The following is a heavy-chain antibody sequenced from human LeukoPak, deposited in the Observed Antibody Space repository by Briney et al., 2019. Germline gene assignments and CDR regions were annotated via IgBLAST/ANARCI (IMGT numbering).Heavy chain of an antibody. J-gene: IGHJ1*01. V-gene: IGHV3-21*04. CDR2: INSDTSYI. Sequence: GGSLRLSCAASGFTFSTYSMNWVRQAPGKGLEWVSSINSDTSYISYADSVKGRFIISRDNTKNSLSLQMNNLRAEDTAVYYCASLMVRGYLQYFQHWGQGTLVTVSS. D-gene: IGHD3-10*01. CDR3: ASLMVRGYLQYFQH. CDR1: GFTFSTYS.